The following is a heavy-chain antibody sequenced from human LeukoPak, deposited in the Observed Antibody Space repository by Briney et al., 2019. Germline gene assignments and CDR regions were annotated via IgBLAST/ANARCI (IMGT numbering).Heavy chain of an antibody. Sequence: SETLSLTCAVSGYSISSGYYWGWIRQPPGKGLEWIGSIYHSGSTYYNPSLKSRVTISVDTSKNQFSLKLSSVTAADTAVYYCARTSIAEGGHYWGQGTLVTVSS. D-gene: IGHD6-6*01. CDR1: GYSISSGYY. CDR2: IYHSGST. J-gene: IGHJ4*02. V-gene: IGHV4-38-2*01. CDR3: ARTSIAEGGHY.